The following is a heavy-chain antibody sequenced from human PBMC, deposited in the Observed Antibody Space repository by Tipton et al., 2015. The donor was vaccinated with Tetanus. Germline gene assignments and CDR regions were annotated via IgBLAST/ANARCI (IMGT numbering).Heavy chain of an antibody. Sequence: GLVKPSQTLSVTCDISGDSITGGSVAWNWIRQSPSRGLEWLGRTYYRSRGQTEYAPSVQGRLTINPDTTKRQFSLHLNSVTPEDTAVYYCARQKDNGFDIWGQGTMVSVSS. CDR1: GDSITGGSVA. CDR3: ARQKDNGFDI. V-gene: IGHV6-1*01. J-gene: IGHJ3*02. CDR2: TYYRSRGQT.